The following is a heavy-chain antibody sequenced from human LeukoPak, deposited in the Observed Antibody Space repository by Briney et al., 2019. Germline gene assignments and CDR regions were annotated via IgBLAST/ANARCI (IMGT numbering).Heavy chain of an antibody. CDR1: GFSFSGYG. V-gene: IGHV3-30*12. Sequence: GGSLRLSCAASGFSFSGYGMHWVRQAPGKGLEWVSLMSYDGSNKVYADSVKGRFTISRDNSKNTLSLQMNSLRAEGTGVYYCARWNGGDSVCYFDCWGQGTLITVSS. CDR3: ARWNGGDSVCYFDC. D-gene: IGHD2-21*02. CDR2: MSYDGSNK. J-gene: IGHJ4*02.